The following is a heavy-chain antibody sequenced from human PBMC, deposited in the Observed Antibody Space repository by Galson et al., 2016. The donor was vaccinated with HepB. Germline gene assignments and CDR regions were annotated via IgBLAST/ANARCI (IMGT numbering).Heavy chain of an antibody. D-gene: IGHD2-2*01. CDR3: ARDCSSDCFTNIDY. V-gene: IGHV3-21*05. CDR2: ISTGSGHT. CDR1: GFTFSTYG. J-gene: IGHJ4*02. Sequence: SLRLSCAASGFTFSTYGMHWVRQAPGKGLEWISYISTGSGHTNYADSVKGRFTISRDNAKNSLYLQMNSLRAEDTAVYYCARDCSSDCFTNIDYWGQGTLVSVSS.